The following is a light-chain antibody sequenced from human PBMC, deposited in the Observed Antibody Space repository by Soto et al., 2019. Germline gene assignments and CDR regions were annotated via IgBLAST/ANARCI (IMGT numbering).Light chain of an antibody. CDR3: QQYYDWPTIT. V-gene: IGKV3-15*01. J-gene: IGKJ5*01. CDR1: ESVRSN. Sequence: EIVMTQSPATLSVPPGDRATLSCRASESVRSNLAWYQQKPGQAPRLLIHGASIRAADIPDRFSGSGSGTEFPLTISTLQSEDFAVYYCQQYYDWPTITFGQGTRLE. CDR2: GAS.